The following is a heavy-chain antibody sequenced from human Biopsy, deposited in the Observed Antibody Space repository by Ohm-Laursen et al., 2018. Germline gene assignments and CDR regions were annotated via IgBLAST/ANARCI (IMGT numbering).Heavy chain of an antibody. CDR1: GFPFDDYA. V-gene: IGHV3-21*01. CDR3: ARDYDFWSGYYDYQQSGMDV. CDR2: IRSTSDYI. Sequence: SLRLSCTASGFPFDDYAMTWVRQAPGRGLEWVSSIRSTSDYIYYADSVKGRFTISRDSTKNSLYLQMNSVRAEDTAVYYCARDYDFWSGYYDYQQSGMDVWGQGTTVTVSS. D-gene: IGHD3-3*01. J-gene: IGHJ6*02.